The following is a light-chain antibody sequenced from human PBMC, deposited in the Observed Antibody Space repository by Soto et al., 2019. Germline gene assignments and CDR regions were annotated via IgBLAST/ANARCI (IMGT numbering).Light chain of an antibody. CDR3: QYYNDYCWT. V-gene: IGKV1-5*03. J-gene: IGKJ1*01. CDR2: KTS. Sequence: DIQLTQSPSTLSASVGDRVTITCRASQTISSWLAWYQQKPGKAPNLLIYKTSNLESGVPSRFSVSGSGTEFTLTISSLQPDDFATYYCQYYNDYCWTFGQGTKVEIK. CDR1: QTISSW.